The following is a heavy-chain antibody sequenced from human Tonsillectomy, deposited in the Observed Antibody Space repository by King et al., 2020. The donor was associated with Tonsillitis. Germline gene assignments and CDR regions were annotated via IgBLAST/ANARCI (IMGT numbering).Heavy chain of an antibody. CDR1: GGSISNYY. D-gene: IGHD4-17*01. CDR3: AGSMSGDDGDYGVRLGYYFYHGLDV. J-gene: IGHJ6*02. V-gene: IGHV4-59*01. CDR2: IYYSGST. Sequence: QLQESGPGLVKPSETLSLTCTVSGGSISNYYWSWIRQPPGKGLEWIGDIYYSGSTNYNPSLKSRVTISVDTSKNQFSLKLSSVTAADTAVYYCAGSMSGDDGDYGVRLGYYFYHGLDVGGQGPTVTVSS.